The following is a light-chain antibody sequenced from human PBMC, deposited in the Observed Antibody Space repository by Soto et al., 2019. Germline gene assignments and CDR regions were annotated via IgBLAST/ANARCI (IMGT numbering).Light chain of an antibody. CDR3: QQRKNWPPLT. Sequence: ETVLTQSPATLSLSPGERATLYCRASQNVDIYVAWYQQRPGQAPRLLIYDASNRATGIPARFIGTGSGTDFTLIISRLEPEDFGIYYCQQRKNWPPLTFGGGTRVEIK. CDR1: QNVDIY. J-gene: IGKJ4*01. V-gene: IGKV3-11*01. CDR2: DAS.